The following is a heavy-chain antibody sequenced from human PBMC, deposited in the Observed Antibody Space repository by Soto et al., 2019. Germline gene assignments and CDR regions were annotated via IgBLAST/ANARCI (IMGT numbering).Heavy chain of an antibody. CDR2: IYYTGHT. V-gene: IGHV4-31*03. J-gene: IGHJ3*02. Sequence: QVQLQESGPGLVKPSQTLSLTCSVSGVSINSGGYYWSWIRHHPGKGLEWIGNIYYTGHTFYNPSLKGRVAMSVYTSKNQFSLKLSSVTAADTAVYYCARGSQLERDALDIWGQGTMVTVSS. CDR3: ARGSQLERDALDI. D-gene: IGHD1-1*01. CDR1: GVSINSGGYY.